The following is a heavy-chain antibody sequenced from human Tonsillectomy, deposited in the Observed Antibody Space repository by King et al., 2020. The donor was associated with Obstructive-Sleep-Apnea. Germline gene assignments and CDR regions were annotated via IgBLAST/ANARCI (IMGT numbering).Heavy chain of an antibody. CDR1: GGSISSYY. D-gene: IGHD3-10*01. CDR2: IYYSGST. Sequence: LQLQESGPGLVKPSETLSLTCTVSGGSISSYYWSWIRPPPGKGLEWIGYIYYSGSTNYNPSLKSRVTISVDTSKNQFSLKLSSVTAADTAVYHCARDPGYYYGSGSAKNWFDPWGQGTLVTVSS. V-gene: IGHV4-59*01. J-gene: IGHJ5*02. CDR3: ARDPGYYYGSGSAKNWFDP.